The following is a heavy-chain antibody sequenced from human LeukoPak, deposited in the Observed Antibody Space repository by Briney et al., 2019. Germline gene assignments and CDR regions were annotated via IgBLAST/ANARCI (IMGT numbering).Heavy chain of an antibody. J-gene: IGHJ3*02. CDR3: ARDGIYYDGRGYSPSAPI. D-gene: IGHD3-22*01. V-gene: IGHV4-4*02. CDR2: IFHGGST. CDR1: GFTFSSYW. Sequence: GSLRLSCAASGFTFSSYWTSWVRQPPGKGLEWIGEIFHGGSTNYNPSLMSRVTVSVDKSKNQFSLKLSSVTAADTAVYYCARDGIYYDGRGYSPSAPIWGQGTVVTVSS.